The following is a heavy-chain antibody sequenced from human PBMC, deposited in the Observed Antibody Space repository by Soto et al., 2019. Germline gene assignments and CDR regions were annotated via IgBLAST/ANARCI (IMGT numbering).Heavy chain of an antibody. J-gene: IGHJ4*02. CDR2: IYHSGST. CDR1: SGSISSSNW. D-gene: IGHD3-10*01. V-gene: IGHV4-4*02. CDR3: ARAIYGSGSYITN. Sequence: SETLSLTCAVSSGSISSSNWWSWVRQPPGKGLEWIGEIYHSGSTNYNPSLKSRVTISVDKSKNQFSLKLSSATAADTAVYYCARAIYGSGSYITNWGQATLVTVSS.